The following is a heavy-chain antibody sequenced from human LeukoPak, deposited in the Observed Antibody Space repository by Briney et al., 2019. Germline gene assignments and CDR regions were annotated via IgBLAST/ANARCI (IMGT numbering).Heavy chain of an antibody. J-gene: IGHJ6*02. D-gene: IGHD6-6*01. CDR1: GGSISSGAYW. CDR3: ARGHSTSSPYFCNGMDV. V-gene: IGHV4-31*03. Sequence: SETLSLTCTVAGGSISSGAYWWTWIRQDPVKGLERIGYIYYSGNAYYNPSLRSRVNISVDTSKNQFSLNLRSVTAADTAVYFCARGHSTSSPYFCNGMDVWGQGTTVTVSS. CDR2: IYYSGNA.